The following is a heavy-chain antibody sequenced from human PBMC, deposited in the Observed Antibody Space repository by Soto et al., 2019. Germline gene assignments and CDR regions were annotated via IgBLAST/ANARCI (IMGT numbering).Heavy chain of an antibody. CDR2: MNANSGNT. Sequence: ASVKVSCKASGYTFTSYAMHWVRQAPGQRLEWMGWMNANSGNTGYAQKFQGRVTMTRNTSISTAYMELSSLRSEDTAVYYCARGPYSSSWYVTTDYYMDVWGKGTTVTVSS. CDR3: ARGPYSSSWYVTTDYYMDV. D-gene: IGHD6-13*01. J-gene: IGHJ6*03. CDR1: GYTFTSYA. V-gene: IGHV1-8*02.